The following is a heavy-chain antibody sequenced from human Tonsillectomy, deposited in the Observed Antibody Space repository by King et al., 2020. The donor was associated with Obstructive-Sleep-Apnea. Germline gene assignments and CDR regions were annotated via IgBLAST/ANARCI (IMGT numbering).Heavy chain of an antibody. Sequence: VQLVESGGGVVQPGRSLRLSCAASGFTFSNYGMHWVRQAPGKGLEWVAVIWSDGSKKYYADSVKGRFTISRDNSKRTVYLQMNSLRGEDTAMYYCGGEGWFEALFTQYWGQGTLVTVSS. CDR2: IWSDGSKK. V-gene: IGHV3-33*01. CDR3: GGEGWFEALFTQY. D-gene: IGHD3-10*01. J-gene: IGHJ4*02. CDR1: GFTFSNYG.